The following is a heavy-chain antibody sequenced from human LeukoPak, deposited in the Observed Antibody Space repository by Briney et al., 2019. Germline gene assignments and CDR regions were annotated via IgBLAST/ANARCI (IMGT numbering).Heavy chain of an antibody. J-gene: IGHJ4*02. CDR2: LSGDGTDT. Sequence: GGSLRLSCTPSVHTQHILDTLGPRQAPGTGLEWVSSLSGDGTDTYYTDSVKGRFTISRDNYKNTLYFQMNSLRADDTTVYYCGTTNPGLSVPADCWGQGTLVTVSS. V-gene: IGHV3-23*01. CDR1: VHTQHIL. CDR3: GTTNPGLSVPADC. D-gene: IGHD1-1*01.